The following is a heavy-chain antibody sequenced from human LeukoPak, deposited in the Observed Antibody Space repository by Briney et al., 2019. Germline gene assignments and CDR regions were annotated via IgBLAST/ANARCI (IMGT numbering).Heavy chain of an antibody. J-gene: IGHJ6*03. CDR3: ARSLVVPAPYYYYYYMDV. D-gene: IGHD2-15*01. V-gene: IGHV4-39*07. CDR1: GGSISSSSYY. Sequence: SETLSLTCTVSGGSISSSSYYWGWIRQPPGKGLEWIESIYYSGSTYYNPSLKSRVTISVDTSENQFSLKLSSVTAADTAVYYCARSLVVPAPYYYYYYMDVWGKGTTVTVSS. CDR2: IYYSGST.